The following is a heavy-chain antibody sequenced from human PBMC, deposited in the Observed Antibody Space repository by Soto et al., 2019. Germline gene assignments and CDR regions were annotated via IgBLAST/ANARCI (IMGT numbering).Heavy chain of an antibody. CDR3: ARDRLRYNWNDFPYYYYGMDV. Sequence: QVQLVESGGGVVQPGRSLRLSCAASGFTLSSYAMHWVRQAPGKGLEWVAVIAYDGSNKYYADSVKGRFTISRDNSKNTLYLQMNSLRAEDTAVYYCARDRLRYNWNDFPYYYYGMDVWGQGTTFTVSS. V-gene: IGHV3-30-3*01. D-gene: IGHD1-1*01. CDR2: IAYDGSNK. CDR1: GFTLSSYA. J-gene: IGHJ6*02.